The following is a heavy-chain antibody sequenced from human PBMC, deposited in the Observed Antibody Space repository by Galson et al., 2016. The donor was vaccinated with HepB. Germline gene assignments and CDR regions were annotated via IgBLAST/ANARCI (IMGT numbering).Heavy chain of an antibody. Sequence: SLRLSCAASGFTFRTYAMIWVHQAPGKGLEWVSTISGNVYSTYYADSVRGRFTISRDNSKNTLSLQMNSLRADDTAVYYCAKVHDILSGFYKSYFDYWGQGTLVAVSS. CDR2: ISGNVYST. CDR3: AKVHDILSGFYKSYFDY. J-gene: IGHJ4*02. D-gene: IGHD3-9*01. CDR1: GFTFRTYA. V-gene: IGHV3-23*01.